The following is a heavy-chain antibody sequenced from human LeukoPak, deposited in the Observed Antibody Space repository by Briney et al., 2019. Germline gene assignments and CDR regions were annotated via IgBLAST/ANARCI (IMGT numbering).Heavy chain of an antibody. CDR3: ASTNGFYYMDV. D-gene: IGHD2-8*01. Sequence: PSETLSLTCTVSGASISSTTYYWGWIRQPPRKGLEWIASIYYSGSTYYNPSLKSRVTISVDTSKNQFSLKLRSVTAADTAVYYCASTNGFYYMDVWGKGTTVTVSS. CDR1: GASISSTTYY. J-gene: IGHJ6*03. CDR2: IYYSGST. V-gene: IGHV4-39*07.